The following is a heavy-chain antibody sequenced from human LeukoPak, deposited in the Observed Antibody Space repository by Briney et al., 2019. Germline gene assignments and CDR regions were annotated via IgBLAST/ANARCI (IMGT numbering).Heavy chain of an antibody. J-gene: IGHJ4*02. CDR1: GFTFSSYA. Sequence: GGSLRLSCAASGFTFSSYAMTWVRQAPWKGLEWVSAISGSGGSPYYADSVKGRFTTSRDNSKNTLYLQMNSLRAEDTAVYYCAKDSYDILTGYYSDWGQGTLVTVSS. CDR3: AKDSYDILTGYYSD. D-gene: IGHD3-9*01. CDR2: ISGSGGSP. V-gene: IGHV3-23*01.